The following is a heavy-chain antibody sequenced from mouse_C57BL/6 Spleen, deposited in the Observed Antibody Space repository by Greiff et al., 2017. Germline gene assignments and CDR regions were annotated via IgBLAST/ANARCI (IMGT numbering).Heavy chain of an antibody. CDR3: ARGGDFDY. Sequence: QVQLKQSGAELVMPGASVKLSCKASGYTFTSYWMHWVKQRPGQGLEWIGEIDPSDSYTNYNQKFKGKSTLTVDKSSSTAYMQLSSLTSEDSAVYYCARGGDFDYWGQGTTLTVSS. V-gene: IGHV1-69*01. J-gene: IGHJ2*01. CDR1: GYTFTSYW. CDR2: IDPSDSYT.